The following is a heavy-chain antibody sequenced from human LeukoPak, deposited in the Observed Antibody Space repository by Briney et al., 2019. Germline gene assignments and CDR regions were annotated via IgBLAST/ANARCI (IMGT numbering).Heavy chain of an antibody. CDR1: EFTFSSYA. CDR2: ISGSGDST. J-gene: IGHJ5*01. CDR3: AKDCSGANCYVS. D-gene: IGHD2-15*01. Sequence: GGSLRLSCAAPEFTFSSYAMSWVRQAPGKGLEWVSAISGSGDSTFYADSVKGRFTISRDNSKNTLFLQMNSLRTEDTAVYYCAKDCSGANCYVSWGQGTLVTVSS. V-gene: IGHV3-23*01.